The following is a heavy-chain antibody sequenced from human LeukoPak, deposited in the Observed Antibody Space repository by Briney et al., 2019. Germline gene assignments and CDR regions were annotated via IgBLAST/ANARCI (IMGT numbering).Heavy chain of an antibody. Sequence: GGSLRLSCAASGFTFSSYAMHWVRQAPGKGLEWVAVISYDGTNKYYADSVKGRFTISRDNSKNTLYLQMNSLRAEDTAVCYCASSGITIFGVTINDLPDYWGQGTLVTVSS. CDR1: GFTFSSYA. CDR2: ISYDGTNK. J-gene: IGHJ4*02. CDR3: ASSGITIFGVTINDLPDY. V-gene: IGHV3-30-3*01. D-gene: IGHD3-3*01.